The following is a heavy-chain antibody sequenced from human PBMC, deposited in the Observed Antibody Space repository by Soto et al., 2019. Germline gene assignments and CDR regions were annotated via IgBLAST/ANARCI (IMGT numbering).Heavy chain of an antibody. V-gene: IGHV3-23*01. D-gene: IGHD3-9*01. CDR2: ISGSGGST. CDR1: GFTFSSYA. CDR3: AKDLASYDIWFDL. Sequence: GGSLRLSCAASGFTFSSYAMSWVRQAPGKGLEWVSAISGSGGSTYYADSVKGRFTISRDNSKNTLYLQMNGLRAEDTAAYYCAKDLASYDIWFDLWAQGNLVTVSS. J-gene: IGHJ5*02.